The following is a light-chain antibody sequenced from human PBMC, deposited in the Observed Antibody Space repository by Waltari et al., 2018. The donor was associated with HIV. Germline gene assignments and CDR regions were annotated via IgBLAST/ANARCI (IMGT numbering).Light chain of an antibody. CDR2: GAS. Sequence: DIQMTQSPSTLSASVGDSFSISCRASTSVSSLVAWYPQKQGYAPKFLIYGASSLKSAVPSRFSGSGSGTEFTLTISGLQPDDFATYYCQQYRYSPWTFGQGTKVDI. V-gene: IGKV1-5*03. CDR1: TSVSSL. J-gene: IGKJ1*01. CDR3: QQYRYSPWT.